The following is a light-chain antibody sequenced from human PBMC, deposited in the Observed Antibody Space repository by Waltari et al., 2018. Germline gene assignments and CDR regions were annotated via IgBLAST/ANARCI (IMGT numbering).Light chain of an antibody. CDR3: QNHERLPAM. V-gene: IGKV3-20*01. CDR2: AAS. Sequence: VSTQSPSTPASSPGESATLSCRASQSVSRYLALYQQQPGQAPRLLIYAASSRATGIPDRFSGSGSGTDFSLTISRLEPEDFAVYYCQNHERLPAMFGQGTKVEIK. CDR1: QSVSRY. J-gene: IGKJ1*01.